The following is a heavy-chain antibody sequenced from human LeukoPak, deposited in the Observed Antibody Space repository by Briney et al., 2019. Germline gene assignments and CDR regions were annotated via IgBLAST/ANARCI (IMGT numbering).Heavy chain of an antibody. V-gene: IGHV3-53*01. Sequence: GGSLRLSCAASGFTVSSNYMSWVRQAPGKGLEWVSVIYSGGSTYYADSVKGRFTISRDNSKNTLYLQMNSLRAEDTAGYYCATQSGYDSSGSLYFQHWGQGPLVTVSS. CDR3: ATQSGYDSSGSLYFQH. D-gene: IGHD3-22*01. CDR2: IYSGGST. CDR1: GFTVSSNY. J-gene: IGHJ1*01.